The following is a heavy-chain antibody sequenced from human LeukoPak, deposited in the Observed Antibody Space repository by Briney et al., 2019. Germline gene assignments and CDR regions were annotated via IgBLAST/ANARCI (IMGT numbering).Heavy chain of an antibody. J-gene: IGHJ4*02. V-gene: IGHV1-46*01. Sequence: EASVKVSCKAFGYTFTSNYMHWVRQAPGQGPGWMGVISPSGGSTTYAQKFQGRVTMTTDMSTNTVYMELSSLTSEDTAIHYCARGRTTHSFASSGFYPRDYWGQGTLVTVSS. D-gene: IGHD3-22*01. CDR2: ISPSGGST. CDR3: ARGRTTHSFASSGFYPRDY. CDR1: GYTFTSNY.